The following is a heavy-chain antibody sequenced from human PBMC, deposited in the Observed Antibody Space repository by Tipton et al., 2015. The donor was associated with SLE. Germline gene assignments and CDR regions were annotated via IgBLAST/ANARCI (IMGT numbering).Heavy chain of an antibody. Sequence: TLSLTCTVSGGSISSYYWSWIRQPPGKGLEWIGYIYYSGSTNYNPSLKSRVTISVDKSKNQFSLKLSSVTAADTAVYYCAGSSGLDYWGQGTLVTVSS. CDR3: AGSSGLDY. V-gene: IGHV4-59*12. CDR1: GGSISSYY. CDR2: IYYSGST. J-gene: IGHJ4*02. D-gene: IGHD6-19*01.